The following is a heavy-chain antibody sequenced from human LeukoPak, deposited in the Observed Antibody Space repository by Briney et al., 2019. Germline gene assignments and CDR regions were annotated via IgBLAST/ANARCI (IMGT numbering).Heavy chain of an antibody. V-gene: IGHV3-53*01. D-gene: IGHD4-17*01. Sequence: PGGSLRLSCAASGFTVSSNYMSWVRQAPGKGLEWVSVIYSGGSTYYADSVKGRFTISRDNAKNSLYLQMNSLRAEDTAVYYCAGGRYGDGGDYWGQGTLVTVSS. CDR3: AGGRYGDGGDY. CDR2: IYSGGST. J-gene: IGHJ4*02. CDR1: GFTVSSNY.